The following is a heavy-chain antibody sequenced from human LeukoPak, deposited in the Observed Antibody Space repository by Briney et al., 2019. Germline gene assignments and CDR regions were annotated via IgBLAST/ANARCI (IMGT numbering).Heavy chain of an antibody. D-gene: IGHD3-22*01. CDR2: INPNSGGT. CDR3: ARVYAQNYYYDSSGYPKFDP. CDR1: VYTFTGYY. V-gene: IGHV1-2*02. Sequence: ASVKVSCKASVYTFTGYYMHWVRQAPGQGLEWMGWINPNSGGTNYSQKFQGRVTMTRDTSISTAYMELSRLRSDDTAVYYCARVYAQNYYYDSSGYPKFDPWGQGTLVTVSS. J-gene: IGHJ5*02.